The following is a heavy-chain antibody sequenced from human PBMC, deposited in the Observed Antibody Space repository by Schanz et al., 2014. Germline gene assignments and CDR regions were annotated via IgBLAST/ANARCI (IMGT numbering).Heavy chain of an antibody. V-gene: IGHV3-23*01. J-gene: IGHJ3*01. CDR1: GLNFKANA. CDR3: TKGLLPVRALADVFDV. Sequence: EAQLLESGGGLVQPGGSLRFSCAASGLNFKANAISGVGQAPGKGLEWVSGIEFSGGTTYYADSVKGRFTISRDNSKNILTMQMSSLRAEDTALYYCTKGLLPVRALADVFDVWGQGTMVTVSP. D-gene: IGHD2-21*01. CDR2: IEFSGGTT.